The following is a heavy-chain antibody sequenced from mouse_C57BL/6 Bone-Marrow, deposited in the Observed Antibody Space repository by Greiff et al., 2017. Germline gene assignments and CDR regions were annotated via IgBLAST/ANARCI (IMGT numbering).Heavy chain of an antibody. Sequence: QVQLQQPGAELVKPGASVKMSCKASGYPFTSYWITWVKQRPGQGLEWIGDIYPGSGSTNYNEKFKSKATLTVDTSSSTAYMQLSSLTSEDSAVYCCARRWVVDWYFDVWGTGTTVTVSS. V-gene: IGHV1-55*01. D-gene: IGHD1-1*01. CDR2: IYPGSGST. CDR3: ARRWVVDWYFDV. CDR1: GYPFTSYW. J-gene: IGHJ1*03.